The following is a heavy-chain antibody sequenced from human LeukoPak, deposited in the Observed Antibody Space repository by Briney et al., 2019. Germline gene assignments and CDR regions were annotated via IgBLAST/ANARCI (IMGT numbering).Heavy chain of an antibody. V-gene: IGHV3-11*04. J-gene: IGHJ6*03. Sequence: EGSLRLSCVVSGFTFSNAWMSWVRQAPGKGLEWVSYISSSGSTIYYADSVRGRFTISRDNAKNSLYLQMNSLRAEDTAVYYCARDVDYYYMDVWGKGTTVTVSS. D-gene: IGHD2-21*01. CDR1: GFTFSNAW. CDR3: ARDVDYYYMDV. CDR2: ISSSGSTI.